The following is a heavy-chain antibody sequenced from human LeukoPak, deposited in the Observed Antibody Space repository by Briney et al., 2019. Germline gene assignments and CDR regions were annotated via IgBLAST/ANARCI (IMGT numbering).Heavy chain of an antibody. CDR2: IYTSWST. CDR1: GGSISSYY. D-gene: IGHD3-16*02. CDR3: AREDYRNYKYGMDV. Sequence: SETLSLTCTVSGGSISSYYWSWIRQPAGKGLERIGRIYTSWSTNYNPSLKSRVTMSVDTSKNQFSLKLSSVTAADTAVYYCAREDYRNYKYGMDVWGQGTTVTVSS. J-gene: IGHJ6*02. V-gene: IGHV4-4*07.